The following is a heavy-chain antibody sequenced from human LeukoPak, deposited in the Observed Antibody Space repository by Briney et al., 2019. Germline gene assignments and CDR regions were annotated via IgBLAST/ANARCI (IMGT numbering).Heavy chain of an antibody. CDR1: GYTFTGYY. V-gene: IGHV1-2*04. Sequence: ASVKVSCKASGYTFTGYYMHWVRQAPGQGLEWMGWINPNSGGTNYAQKFLGWVTMTRDTSISTAYMELSRLRSDDTAVYYCARGGITGTTRGPTRLNDAFDIWGQGTMVTVSS. CDR3: ARGGITGTTRGPTRLNDAFDI. J-gene: IGHJ3*02. D-gene: IGHD1-20*01. CDR2: INPNSGGT.